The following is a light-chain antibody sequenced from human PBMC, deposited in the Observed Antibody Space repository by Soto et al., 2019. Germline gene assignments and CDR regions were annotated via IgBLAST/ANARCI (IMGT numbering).Light chain of an antibody. CDR1: QSVSSNY. CDR3: QQYGSSLSIT. CDR2: RAS. Sequence: DIVLTHSPGTLSLSPWEIATLSCRASQSVSSNYLAWYQQKPGQTPKVLIYRASTRATGIPDRFSGSGSGTDFTLTISRLEAEDFAVYYCQQYGSSLSITFGQGTRLEIK. V-gene: IGKV3-20*01. J-gene: IGKJ5*01.